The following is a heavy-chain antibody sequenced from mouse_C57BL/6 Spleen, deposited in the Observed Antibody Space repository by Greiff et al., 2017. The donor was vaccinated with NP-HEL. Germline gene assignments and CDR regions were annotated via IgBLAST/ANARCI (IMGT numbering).Heavy chain of an antibody. V-gene: IGHV5-17*01. CDR2: ISSGSSTI. Sequence: DVKLQESGGGLVKPGGSLKLSCAASGFTFSDYGMHWVRQAPEKGLEWVAYISSGSSTIYYADTVKGRFTISRDNAKNTLFLQMTSLRSEDTAMYYCARTGSSSYWYFDVWGTGTTVTVSS. D-gene: IGHD1-1*01. CDR3: ARTGSSSYWYFDV. J-gene: IGHJ1*03. CDR1: GFTFSDYG.